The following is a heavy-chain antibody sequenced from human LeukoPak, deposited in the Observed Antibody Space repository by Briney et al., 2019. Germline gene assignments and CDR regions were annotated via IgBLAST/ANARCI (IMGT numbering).Heavy chain of an antibody. D-gene: IGHD2-2*01. CDR3: ARANFLYCSSTTCLFDY. CDR1: GYTFTDYF. J-gene: IGHJ4*02. V-gene: IGHV1-2*02. Sequence: ASVKVSCKASGYTFTDYFMHWVRQSAGQGVEGMGWINPNDGDTNYAQKFQGRVTMTRDTSISTAHMEVSRLRSDDTAVYYCARANFLYCSSTTCLFDYWGQGTLVTVSS. CDR2: INPNDGDT.